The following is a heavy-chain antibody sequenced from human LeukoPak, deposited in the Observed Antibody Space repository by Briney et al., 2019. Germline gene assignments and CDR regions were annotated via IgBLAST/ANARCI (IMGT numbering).Heavy chain of an antibody. D-gene: IGHD6-13*01. Sequence: SETLSLTCTVSGGSISSYYWSWIRQPPGKGLEWIGYIYYSGSTNYNPSLKSRVTISVDTSKNQFSLKLSSVTAADTAVYYCARGHSGEQLPPAPYYGMDVWGQGTTVTVSS. CDR1: GGSISSYY. V-gene: IGHV4-59*12. CDR3: ARGHSGEQLPPAPYYGMDV. J-gene: IGHJ6*02. CDR2: IYYSGST.